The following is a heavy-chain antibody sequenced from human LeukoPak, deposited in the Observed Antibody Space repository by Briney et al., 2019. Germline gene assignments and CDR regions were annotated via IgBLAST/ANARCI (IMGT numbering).Heavy chain of an antibody. CDR2: INPSGGST. J-gene: IGHJ4*02. CDR3: ARSHRGNQYQGGLEVDY. D-gene: IGHD2-2*01. V-gene: IGHV1-46*01. CDR1: GYTFTSYY. Sequence: ASVKVSCKASGYTFTSYYMHWVRQAPGQGLEWMGIINPSGGSTSYAQKFQGRVTKTRDTSTSTVYMELSSLRSEDTAVYYCARSHRGNQYQGGLEVDYWGQGTLVTVSS.